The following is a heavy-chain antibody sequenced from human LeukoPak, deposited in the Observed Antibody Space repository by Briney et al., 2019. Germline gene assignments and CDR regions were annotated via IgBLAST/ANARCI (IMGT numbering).Heavy chain of an antibody. CDR1: GFTFSSYA. V-gene: IGHV3-64*01. Sequence: GGSLRLSCAASGFTFSSYAMHWVRQAPGKGLEYVSAISSNGGSTYYANSVKGRFTISRDNSKNTLYLQMGSLRAEDMAVYYCARSIPNHTYYYDSSGYDYWGQGTLVTVSS. J-gene: IGHJ4*02. CDR2: ISSNGGST. CDR3: ARSIPNHTYYYDSSGYDY. D-gene: IGHD3-22*01.